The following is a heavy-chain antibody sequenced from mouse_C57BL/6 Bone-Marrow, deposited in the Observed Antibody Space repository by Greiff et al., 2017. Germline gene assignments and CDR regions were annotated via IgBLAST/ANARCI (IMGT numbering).Heavy chain of an antibody. Sequence: VQLQQSGAELVRPGASVKLSCTASGFNIKDDYMHWVKQRPEQGLEWIGWIDPENGDTEYASKFQGKATITADTSSNTAYLQLSSLTSEDTAVYYCTHRGVYYGLFDYWGQGTTLTVSS. CDR3: THRGVYYGLFDY. CDR1: GFNIKDDY. J-gene: IGHJ2*01. CDR2: IDPENGDT. D-gene: IGHD1-2*01. V-gene: IGHV14-4*01.